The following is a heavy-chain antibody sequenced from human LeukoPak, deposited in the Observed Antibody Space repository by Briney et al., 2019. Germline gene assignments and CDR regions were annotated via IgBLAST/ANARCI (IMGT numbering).Heavy chain of an antibody. CDR1: GGSISSYY. J-gene: IGHJ4*02. Sequence: PSETLSLTCTVSGGSISSYYWIWIRGPPGKAVEWIRYNYYSGSTNYNPSLKSRVTISEETFKNHFSLKLSSVTAADTAVYYCARAPYDYVWGSYRLYYFDYWGQGTLVTVSS. D-gene: IGHD3-16*02. CDR3: ARAPYDYVWGSYRLYYFDY. CDR2: NYYSGST. V-gene: IGHV4-59*01.